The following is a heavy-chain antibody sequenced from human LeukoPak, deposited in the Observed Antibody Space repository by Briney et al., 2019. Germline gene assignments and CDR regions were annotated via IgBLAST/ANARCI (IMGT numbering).Heavy chain of an antibody. J-gene: IGHJ6*03. D-gene: IGHD3-10*01. V-gene: IGHV1-2*06. CDR2: INPNSGGT. Sequence: ASVKVSCKASGYTFTGYYMHWVRQAPGQGLEWMGRINPNSGGTNYAQKFQGRVTMTRDTSISTAYVELSRLRSDDTAVYYCARGNNYGSGSYYYYYMDVWGKGTTVTVSS. CDR3: ARGNNYGSGSYYYYYMDV. CDR1: GYTFTGYY.